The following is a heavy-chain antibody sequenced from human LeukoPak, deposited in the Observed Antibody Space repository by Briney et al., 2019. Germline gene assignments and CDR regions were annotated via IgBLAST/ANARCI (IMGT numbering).Heavy chain of an antibody. J-gene: IGHJ4*02. V-gene: IGHV4-39*01. Sequence: PSETLSLTCTVSGGSISSSSYNWGWIRQPPGKGLEWIGSIYYSGSTYYNPSLKSRVTISVDTSKNQFSLKLSSVTAADTAVYYCARQTIAARPFFDYWAREPWSPSPQ. D-gene: IGHD6-6*01. CDR3: ARQTIAARPFFDY. CDR2: IYYSGST. CDR1: GGSISSSSYN.